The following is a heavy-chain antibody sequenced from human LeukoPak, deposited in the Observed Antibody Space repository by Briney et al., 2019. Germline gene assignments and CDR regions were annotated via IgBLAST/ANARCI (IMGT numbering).Heavy chain of an antibody. CDR2: ISWDGGSI. CDR3: AKDRDYGGLYYFDY. D-gene: IGHD4-23*01. CDR1: GFPFDDYA. Sequence: SGGSLRLSCVASGFPFDDYAMHWVRQAPGKGLEWVSLISWDGGSIYYADSVKGRFTVSRDNSKNSLYLQMNSLRPDDTALYYCAKDRDYGGLYYFDYWGQGTLVTVSS. J-gene: IGHJ4*02. V-gene: IGHV3-43D*03.